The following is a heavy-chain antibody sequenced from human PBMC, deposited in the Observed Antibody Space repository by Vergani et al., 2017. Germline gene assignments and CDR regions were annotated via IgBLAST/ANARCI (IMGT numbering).Heavy chain of an antibody. J-gene: IGHJ3*02. CDR3: ARHGGGYSYGYQDAFDI. D-gene: IGHD5-18*01. Sequence: VQLVQSGADVKKPGESLRVSCKGSGYSFTSYWITWVRQMPGKGLEWMGRMDPSDSYTNYSPSFQGHVTIAADNAIRTAYLQWSSLKASDTAMYYCARHGGGYSYGYQDAFDIWGQGTVVTVSS. V-gene: IGHV5-10-1*03. CDR1: GYSFTSYW. CDR2: MDPSDSYT.